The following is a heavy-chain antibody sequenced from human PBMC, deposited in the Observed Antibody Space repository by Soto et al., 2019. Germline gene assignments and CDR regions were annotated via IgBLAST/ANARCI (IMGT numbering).Heavy chain of an antibody. Sequence: GGSLRLSCAASGFTFSSYGMHWVRQAPGKGLEWVAVISYDGSNKYYADSVKGRFTISRDNSKNTLYLQMNSLRAEDTAVYYCANPTVPFWGQGTLVPVSS. D-gene: IGHD2-2*01. CDR3: ANPTVPF. CDR2: ISYDGSNK. CDR1: GFTFSSYG. J-gene: IGHJ1*01. V-gene: IGHV3-30*18.